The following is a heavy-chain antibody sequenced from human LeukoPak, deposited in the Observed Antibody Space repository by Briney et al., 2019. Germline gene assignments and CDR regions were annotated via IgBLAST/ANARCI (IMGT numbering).Heavy chain of an antibody. V-gene: IGHV3-30*02. J-gene: IGHJ3*02. CDR2: IRYDGNNK. CDR1: GFTFSSSD. Sequence: GGSLRLSCAASGFTFSSSDMHWVRQAPGKGLEWVAFIRYDGNNKYYADSVKGRLTITRDNSKNTLYLQMNSLRAEDTAVYYCAKQAYYYDSSAKEYAFDIWGQGTMVTVSS. D-gene: IGHD3-22*01. CDR3: AKQAYYYDSSAKEYAFDI.